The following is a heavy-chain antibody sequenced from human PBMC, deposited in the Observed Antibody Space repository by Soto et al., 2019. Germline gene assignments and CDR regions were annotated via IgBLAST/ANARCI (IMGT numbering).Heavy chain of an antibody. Sequence: QVQLQESGPGLVGPSETLSLTCTVSGGSISSNRWSWIRQPAGKGLEWIGRLNTYGNTHYNPSLKSRVTVSVDTSRNQFFLTLRSVTAADSAVYHCGRESGETWDYEASWGQGTPVTVSS. J-gene: IGHJ5*02. D-gene: IGHD1-7*01. CDR1: GGSISSNR. V-gene: IGHV4-4*07. CDR3: GRESGETWDYEAS. CDR2: LNTYGNT.